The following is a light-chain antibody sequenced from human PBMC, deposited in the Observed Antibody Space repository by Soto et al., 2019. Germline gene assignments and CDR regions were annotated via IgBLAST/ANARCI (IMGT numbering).Light chain of an antibody. CDR2: DAS. Sequence: VVLTQSPATVSLSPGERSTLSCVTSLSVSVYLDWYQQKPGQAPRLLISDASNRATGIPARFSGSGSGTDFTLTISSLEPEDFAVYYCHQRQYWPPITFGQGTRLEIK. V-gene: IGKV3-11*01. CDR3: HQRQYWPPIT. CDR1: LSVSVY. J-gene: IGKJ5*01.